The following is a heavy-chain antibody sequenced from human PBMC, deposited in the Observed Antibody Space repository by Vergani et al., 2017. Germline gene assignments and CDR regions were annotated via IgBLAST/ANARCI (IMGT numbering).Heavy chain of an antibody. V-gene: IGHV1-69*06. CDR2: IIPIFGTA. CDR3: ARDQVEMATSHAFDI. Sequence: QVQLVQSGAEVKKPGSSVKVSCKASGDTFSSYTINWVRQAPGQGLEWMGGIIPIFGTANYAQKFQGRVTITADKSTSTAYIELSSLRSDDTAVYYCARDQVEMATSHAFDIWGQGTMVTVSS. J-gene: IGHJ3*02. D-gene: IGHD5-24*01. CDR1: GDTFSSYT.